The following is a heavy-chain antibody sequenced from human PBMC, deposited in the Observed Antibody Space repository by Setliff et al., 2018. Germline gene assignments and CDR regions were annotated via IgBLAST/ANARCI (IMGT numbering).Heavy chain of an antibody. Sequence: GGSLRLSCAASGFTFSSYSMNWVRQAPGKGLEWVSVVSGGGDTIYYGESVKGRFTISRDNAQNSLYLQMNSLRVEDTAVYYCARVPTSDTYWGFSDYYHMDVWGKGTSVTVSS. CDR2: VSGGGDTI. CDR1: GFTFSSYS. V-gene: IGHV3-48*01. J-gene: IGHJ6*03. D-gene: IGHD7-27*01. CDR3: ARVPTSDTYWGFSDYYHMDV.